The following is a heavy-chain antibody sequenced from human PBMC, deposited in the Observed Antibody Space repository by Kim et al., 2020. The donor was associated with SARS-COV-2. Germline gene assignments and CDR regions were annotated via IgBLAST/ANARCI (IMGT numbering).Heavy chain of an antibody. Sequence: ASVKVSCKASGYTFTSYAMHWVRQAPGQRLEWMGWINAGNGNTKYSQKFQGRVTITRDTSASTAYMELSSLRSEDTAVYYCARVPSMVRGVIMNDAFDIWGQGTMVTVSS. CDR3: ARVPSMVRGVIMNDAFDI. D-gene: IGHD3-10*01. V-gene: IGHV1-3*01. CDR2: INAGNGNT. CDR1: GYTFTSYA. J-gene: IGHJ3*02.